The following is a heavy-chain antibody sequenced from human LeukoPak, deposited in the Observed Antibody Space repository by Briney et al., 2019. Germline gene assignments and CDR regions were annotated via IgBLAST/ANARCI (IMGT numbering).Heavy chain of an antibody. Sequence: PGGSLRLSCAASGFTFSSYAMHWVRQAPGKGLEWVTVISYDGSNKYYADSVKGRFTISRDNSKNTLYLQMNSLRVEDTAVYYCAKGDSGVYWFDPWGQGTLVTVSS. CDR2: ISYDGSNK. CDR3: AKGDSGVYWFDP. J-gene: IGHJ5*02. V-gene: IGHV3-30*04. D-gene: IGHD2-15*01. CDR1: GFTFSSYA.